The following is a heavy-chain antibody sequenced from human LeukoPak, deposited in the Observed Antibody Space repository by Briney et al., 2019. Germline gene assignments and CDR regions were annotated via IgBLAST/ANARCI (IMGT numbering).Heavy chain of an antibody. CDR3: AKDIVVVPAAHFDY. J-gene: IGHJ4*02. V-gene: IGHV3-23*01. D-gene: IGHD2-2*01. CDR1: GFTFSSYA. CDR2: ISGSGGST. Sequence: GGSLRLSCAASGFTFSSYAMSWVRRAPGKGLEWVSAISGSGGSTYYADSVKGRFTISRDNSKNTLYLQMNSLRAEDTAVYYCAKDIVVVPAAHFDYWGQGTLVTVSS.